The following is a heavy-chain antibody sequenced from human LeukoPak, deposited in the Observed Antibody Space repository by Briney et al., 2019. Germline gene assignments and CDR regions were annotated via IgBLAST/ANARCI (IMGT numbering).Heavy chain of an antibody. CDR2: ISGSGGSK. CDR1: GFTFSSYA. V-gene: IGHV3-23*01. Sequence: PGGSLRLSCAASGFTFSSYAVNWVRQAPGKGLEWVSTISGSGGSKHYADSVEGRFTISRDNSKNTVYLQMNSLRAEDTAIYYCAKLTSASGAYGVDVWGQGTTATVSS. D-gene: IGHD3-10*01. J-gene: IGHJ6*02. CDR3: AKLTSASGAYGVDV.